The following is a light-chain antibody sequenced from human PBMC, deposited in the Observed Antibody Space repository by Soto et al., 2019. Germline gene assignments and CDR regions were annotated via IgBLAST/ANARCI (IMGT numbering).Light chain of an antibody. J-gene: IGLJ1*01. CDR3: AAWDDRLYIYV. CDR2: SNN. CDR1: SSNIGSNT. V-gene: IGLV1-44*01. Sequence: QSVLTQPPSASGTPGQRVTISCSGSSSNIGSNTVNWYQQLPGTAPKLLIYSNNQRPSGVPDRFSGYKSGTSASLAISGLQYEDEADYYCAAWDDRLYIYVFGTGTKLTVL.